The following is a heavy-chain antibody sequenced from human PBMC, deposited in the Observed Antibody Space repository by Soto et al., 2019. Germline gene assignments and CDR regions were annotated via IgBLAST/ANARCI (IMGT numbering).Heavy chain of an antibody. CDR3: ARESEDLTSNFDY. Sequence: GKGLEWVSSISSTTNYIYYGDSMKGRFTISRDNAKNSLYLEMNSLRAEDTAVYYCARESEDLTSNFDYWGQGTLVTVSS. J-gene: IGHJ4*02. CDR2: ISSTTNYI. V-gene: IGHV3-21*06.